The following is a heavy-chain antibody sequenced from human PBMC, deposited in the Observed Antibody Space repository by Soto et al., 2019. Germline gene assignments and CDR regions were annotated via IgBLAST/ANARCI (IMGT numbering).Heavy chain of an antibody. D-gene: IGHD6-19*01. V-gene: IGHV1-18*01. CDR1: GYTFTSYG. J-gene: IGHJ4*02. CDR2: ISAYNGNT. Sequence: QVQLVQSGAEVKKPGASVKVSCKASGYTFTSYGISWVRQAPGQGLEWMGWISAYNGNTNYAQKLQGRVTMTTDTATSTAYMELRSLRSDDTAVYYCARDALDGYSSGSPSDYWGQGTLVTVSS. CDR3: ARDALDGYSSGSPSDY.